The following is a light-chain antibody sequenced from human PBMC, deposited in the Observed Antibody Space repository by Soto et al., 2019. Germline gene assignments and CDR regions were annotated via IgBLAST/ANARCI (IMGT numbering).Light chain of an antibody. Sequence: DIQMTQSPSTLSASVGDRVTITCRASQSITSWLAWYQQKPGKAPKRLIYRASSLDSGVPSRFSGSGSGTEFTLTISNLQPDDFATYYCQQSNTFWTFGQGTKVDIK. V-gene: IGKV1-5*03. CDR3: QQSNTFWT. CDR2: RAS. J-gene: IGKJ1*01. CDR1: QSITSW.